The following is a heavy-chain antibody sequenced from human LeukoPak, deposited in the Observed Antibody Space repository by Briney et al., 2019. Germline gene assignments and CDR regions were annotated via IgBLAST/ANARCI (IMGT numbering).Heavy chain of an antibody. CDR3: AREDRNAFDI. J-gene: IGHJ3*02. CDR1: GYTFTSYG. V-gene: IGHV1-18*01. D-gene: IGHD1-14*01. CDR2: INPYNINT. Sequence: ASVKVSCKASGYTFTSYGVNWVRQAPGQGLEWMGWINPYNINTLYSARFQGRVIMTRDTSTSTVYMELRGLRSDDTAVYFCAREDRNAFDIWGQGTMITVSS.